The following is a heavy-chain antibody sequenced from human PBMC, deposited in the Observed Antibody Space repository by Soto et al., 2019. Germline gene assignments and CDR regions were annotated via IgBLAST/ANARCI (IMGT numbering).Heavy chain of an antibody. D-gene: IGHD6-19*01. CDR3: ARHCKIPIAVAGTYYYYYGMDV. J-gene: IGHJ6*02. CDR2: IYPGDSDT. CDR1: GYSFTSYW. Sequence: GESLKISCKGSGYSFTSYWIGWVRQMPGKGLEWMGIIYPGDSDTRYSPSFQGQVTISADKSISTAYLQWSSLKASDTAMYYCARHCKIPIAVAGTYYYYYGMDVWGQGTTVTVSS. V-gene: IGHV5-51*01.